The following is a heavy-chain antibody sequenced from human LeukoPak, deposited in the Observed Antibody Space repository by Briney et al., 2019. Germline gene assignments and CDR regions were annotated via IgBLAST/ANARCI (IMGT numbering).Heavy chain of an antibody. D-gene: IGHD1-14*01. CDR1: GFTFTDYS. CDR2: ISTVSTYT. J-gene: IGHJ6*03. CDR3: TRDGNGYYYYNYMDV. V-gene: IGHV3-21*01. Sequence: GGSLTLSCAPSGFTFTDYSMNWVRQAPGKGLDGVASISTVSTYTFYGDSVKGRISISRDNRKNILYLQMSSLSSEDTAVYYCTRDGNGYYYYNYMDVWGKGTTVSVSS.